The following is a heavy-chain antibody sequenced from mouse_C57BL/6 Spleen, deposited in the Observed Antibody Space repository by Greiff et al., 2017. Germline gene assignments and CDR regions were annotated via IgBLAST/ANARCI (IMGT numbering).Heavy chain of an antibody. CDR3: ARDRAYITTVVADY. D-gene: IGHD1-1*01. J-gene: IGHJ2*01. Sequence: QVQLQQPGAELVKPGASVKLSCKASGYTFTSYWMHWVKQRPGQGLEWIGMIHPNSGSTNYNEKFKSKATLTVDKSSSTAYMQLSSLTSEDSAVYYCARDRAYITTVVADYWGQGTTLTVSS. V-gene: IGHV1-64*01. CDR2: IHPNSGST. CDR1: GYTFTSYW.